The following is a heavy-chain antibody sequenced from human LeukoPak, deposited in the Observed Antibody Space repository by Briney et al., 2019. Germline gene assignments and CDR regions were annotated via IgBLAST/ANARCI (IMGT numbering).Heavy chain of an antibody. CDR3: ARQGSVAMPFDY. CDR1: GFTFSTYG. D-gene: IGHD2-2*01. CDR2: ISYDGSNK. V-gene: IGHV3-30*03. J-gene: IGHJ4*02. Sequence: PGGSLRLSCAASGFTFSTYGMHWVRQAPGKGLEWVAVISYDGSNKSYPDSVKGRFTISRDNSKNTLYLQMNSLKPEDTAVYYCARQGSVAMPFDYWGQGTLVTVSS.